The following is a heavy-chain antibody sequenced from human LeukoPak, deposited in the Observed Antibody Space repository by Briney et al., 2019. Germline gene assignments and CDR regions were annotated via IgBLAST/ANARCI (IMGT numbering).Heavy chain of an antibody. CDR1: GYTFTSYY. D-gene: IGHD4-17*01. J-gene: IGHJ4*02. V-gene: IGHV1-46*01. Sequence: ASAKVSCKASGYTFTSYYMHWVRQAPGQGLEWMGIINPSGGSTSYAQKFQGRVTMTRDTSTSTVYMELSSLRSEDTAVYYCARDRNYGDYSRVCMDYWGQGTLVTVSS. CDR2: INPSGGST. CDR3: ARDRNYGDYSRVCMDY.